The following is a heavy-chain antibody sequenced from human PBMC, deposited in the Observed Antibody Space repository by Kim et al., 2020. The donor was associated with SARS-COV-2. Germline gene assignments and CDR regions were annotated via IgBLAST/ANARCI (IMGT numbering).Heavy chain of an antibody. CDR3: ARDWVGFTFDI. D-gene: IGHD1-26*01. V-gene: IGHV3-21*01. J-gene: IGHJ3*02. Sequence: IYYADSVKGRFTISRDNAKNSLYLQMNSLRAEDTAVYYCARDWVGFTFDIWGQGTMVTVSS. CDR2: I.